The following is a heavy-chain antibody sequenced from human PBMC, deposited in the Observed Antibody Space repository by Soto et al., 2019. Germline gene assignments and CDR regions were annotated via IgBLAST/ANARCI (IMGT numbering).Heavy chain of an antibody. Sequence: SETLSLTXTVSGGSISSSSYYWGWIRQPPGKGLEWIGSIYYSGSTYYNPSLKSRITMSADTSRNQFSLKLNSVTAADTAVYYCARGGQDFWSGPFDYWGQGALVTVSS. D-gene: IGHD3-3*01. CDR2: IYYSGST. CDR3: ARGGQDFWSGPFDY. CDR1: GGSISSSSYY. V-gene: IGHV4-39*07. J-gene: IGHJ4*02.